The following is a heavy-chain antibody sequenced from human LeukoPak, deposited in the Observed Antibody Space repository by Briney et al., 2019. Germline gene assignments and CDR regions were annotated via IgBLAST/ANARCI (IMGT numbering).Heavy chain of an antibody. CDR1: GGSITSSSYY. D-gene: IGHD6-13*01. Sequence: PSETLSLTCNVSGGSITSSSYYWGWIRQPPGKGLEWIGSISYSGSTYYNPSLKSRVTISGETSKNQFSLKLSSVTAADTAVYYCARHGPRYSSSWPLDYWGQGTLVTVSS. CDR3: ARHGPRYSSSWPLDY. V-gene: IGHV4-39*01. J-gene: IGHJ4*02. CDR2: ISYSGST.